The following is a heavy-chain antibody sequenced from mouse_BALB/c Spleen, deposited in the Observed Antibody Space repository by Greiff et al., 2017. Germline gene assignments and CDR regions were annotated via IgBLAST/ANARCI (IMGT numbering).Heavy chain of an antibody. CDR2: INPSTGYT. CDR1: GYTFTSYW. D-gene: IGHD2-4*01. V-gene: IGHV1-7*01. Sequence: QVQLQQSGAELAKPGASVKMSCKASGYTFTSYWMHWVKQRPGQGLEWIGYINPSTGYTEYNQKFKDKATLTADKSSSTAYMQLSSLTSEDSAVYYCARWGIKKAMDYWGQGTSVTVSS. CDR3: ARWGIKKAMDY. J-gene: IGHJ4*01.